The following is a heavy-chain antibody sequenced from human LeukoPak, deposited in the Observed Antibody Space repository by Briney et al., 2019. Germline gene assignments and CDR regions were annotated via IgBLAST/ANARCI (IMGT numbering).Heavy chain of an antibody. D-gene: IGHD6-13*01. CDR2: ISYYGRNK. CDR3: AKDLFQYSRSWGYSGMDV. J-gene: IGHJ6*04. V-gene: IGHV3-30*18. CDR1: GFSFSSYG. Sequence: GRSLRLSCPASGFSFSSYGMHWVRQAPGKGLEWVAVISYYGRNKYYADSGKGPFTISRDNSKTTPYLQTNRLRAEDTAVNYCAKDLFQYSRSWGYSGMDVWGKGTTVTVS.